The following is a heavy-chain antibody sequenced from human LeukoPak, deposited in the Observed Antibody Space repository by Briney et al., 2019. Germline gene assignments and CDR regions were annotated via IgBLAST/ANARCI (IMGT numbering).Heavy chain of an antibody. J-gene: IGHJ4*02. CDR3: ARMESGDNLTGSY. CDR1: GGSVSSDS. CDR2: IYYTGRT. Sequence: SETLSLTCAVSGGSVSSDSWSWIRQPPGKGLEWIGYIYYTGRTKYNPSLESRVTMSLDTSKNQFSLRLTSVTAADTAVYYCARMESGDNLTGSYWGQGTLVTVSS. V-gene: IGHV4-59*08. D-gene: IGHD3-9*01.